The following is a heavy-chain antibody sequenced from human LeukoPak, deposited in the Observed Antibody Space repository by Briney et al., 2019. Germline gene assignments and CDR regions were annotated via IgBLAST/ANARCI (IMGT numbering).Heavy chain of an antibody. Sequence: SLRLSCTASGFTFVDYAMNWIRKTPGKGLEWVGFIRSKAYGGTTEYAASVKGRFTVSRDDSKSIAYMQMNSLKTEDTAVYYCTRATFFDYWGQGTRVTVSS. CDR2: IRSKAYGGTT. CDR3: TRATFFDY. D-gene: IGHD3-16*01. CDR1: GFTFVDYA. J-gene: IGHJ4*02. V-gene: IGHV3-49*03.